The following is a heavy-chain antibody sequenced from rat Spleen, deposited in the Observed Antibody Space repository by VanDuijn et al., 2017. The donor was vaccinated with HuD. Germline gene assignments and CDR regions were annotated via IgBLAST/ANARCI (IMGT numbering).Heavy chain of an antibody. CDR3: AKGLRVYPFDY. CDR1: GFTFSDYG. V-gene: IGHV5-19*01. J-gene: IGHJ2*01. Sequence: EVQLVESGGGLVQPGRSLKLSCVASGFTFSDYGMNWIRQAPGKGLEWVAYISLGGDDTHYRDSVKGRFTISRDNAKSTLYLQMDSLRSEDTATYYCAKGLRVYPFDYWGQGVMVTVSS. CDR2: ISLGGDDT. D-gene: IGHD1-9*01.